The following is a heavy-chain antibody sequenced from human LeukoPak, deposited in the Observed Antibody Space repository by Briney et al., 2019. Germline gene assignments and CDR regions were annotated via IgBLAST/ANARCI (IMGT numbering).Heavy chain of an antibody. CDR2: ISYDGSNK. Sequence: PGGSLGLSCAASGFTFSSYAMHWVRQAPGKGLEWVAVISYDGSNKYYADSVKGRFTISRDNSKNTLYLQMNSLRAEDTAVYYCARERPHYYDSSGYSTVTYYFDYWGQGTLVTVSS. V-gene: IGHV3-30*04. D-gene: IGHD3-22*01. J-gene: IGHJ4*02. CDR1: GFTFSSYA. CDR3: ARERPHYYDSSGYSTVTYYFDY.